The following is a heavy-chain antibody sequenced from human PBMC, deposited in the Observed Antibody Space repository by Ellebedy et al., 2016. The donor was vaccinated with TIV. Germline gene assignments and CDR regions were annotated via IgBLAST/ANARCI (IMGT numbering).Heavy chain of an antibody. CDR2: INHSGST. CDR1: GGSLSSYD. D-gene: IGHD2-21*02. CDR3: SRGVTDQN. J-gene: IGHJ4*02. V-gene: IGHV4-34*01. Sequence: MPGGSLRLSCAVYGGSLSSYDWRWVRQPPGKGLEWIGEINHSGSTNYNSSLKSRVTLSLDTSKNQFSLKLSSVTAADTAVYYCSRGVTDQNWGQGILVTVSS.